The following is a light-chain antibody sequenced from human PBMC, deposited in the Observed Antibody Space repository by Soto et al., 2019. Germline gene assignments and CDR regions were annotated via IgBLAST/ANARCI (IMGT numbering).Light chain of an antibody. J-gene: IGKJ2*01. V-gene: IGKV3-15*01. CDR2: GAS. CDR3: QQYYNWQPMYT. CDR1: QSVSTH. Sequence: EMVMTQSPATLSVSPGERATLSCRASQSVSTHLAWYQHKPGKPPRLLFYGASTRATGIPARFSGSASGTEFTLTIGSLQSEEFEVYYCQQYYNWQPMYTFGQGTKLEIK.